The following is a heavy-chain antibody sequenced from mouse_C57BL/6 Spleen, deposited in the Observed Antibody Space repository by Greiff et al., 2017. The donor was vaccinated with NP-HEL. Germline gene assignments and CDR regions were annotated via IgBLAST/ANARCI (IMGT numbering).Heavy chain of an antibody. CDR1: GFTFSDYG. CDR3: ARDITTVEGY. D-gene: IGHD1-1*01. Sequence: EVQLVESGGGLVKPGGSLKLSCAASGFTFSDYGMHWVRQAPEKGLEWVAYISSGSSTIYYADTVKSRFTISRDNAKNTLFLQMTSLRSEDTAMYYCARDITTVEGYWGQGTTLTVSS. V-gene: IGHV5-17*01. CDR2: ISSGSSTI. J-gene: IGHJ2*01.